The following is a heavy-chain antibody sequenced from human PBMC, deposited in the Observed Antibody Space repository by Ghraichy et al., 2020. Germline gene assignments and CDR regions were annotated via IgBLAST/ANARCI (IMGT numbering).Heavy chain of an antibody. CDR2: ISSSGGST. Sequence: LSLTCAASGFTFSSNAMNWVRQAPGKGLEWVSAISSSGGSTYYADSVKGRFTISRDNSKNMLYLQMNSLRAEDTAVYYCAKDHPRDRQTPVNAFDIWGQGTMVTVSS. V-gene: IGHV3-23*01. CDR1: GFTFSSNA. J-gene: IGHJ3*02. CDR3: AKDHPRDRQTPVNAFDI. D-gene: IGHD4-23*01.